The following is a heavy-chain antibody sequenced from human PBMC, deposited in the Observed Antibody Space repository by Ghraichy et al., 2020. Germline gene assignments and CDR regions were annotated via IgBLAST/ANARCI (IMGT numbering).Heavy chain of an antibody. V-gene: IGHV3-53*01. J-gene: IGHJ4*02. CDR2: IYSGGST. CDR3: ARLYDFWSGPPGFDY. CDR1: GFTVSSNY. D-gene: IGHD3-3*01. Sequence: GESLNISCAASGFTVSSNYMSWVRQAPGKGLEWVSVIYSGGSTYYADSVKGRFTISRDNSKNTLYLQMNSLRAEDTAVYYCARLYDFWSGPPGFDYWGQGTLVTVSS.